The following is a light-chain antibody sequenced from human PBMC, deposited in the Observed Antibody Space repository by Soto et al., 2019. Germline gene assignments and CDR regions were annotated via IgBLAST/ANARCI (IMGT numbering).Light chain of an antibody. CDR2: GAS. CDR3: PQYGSPPLFT. Sequence: EIVLTQSPGTLSLSPGERATLSCRASQSVSSSYLAWYQQKPGQAPRLLIYGASSRVTGIPDRFSGSGSGTDFTLITSRLEPEDFAVYYCPQYGSPPLFTFGPGTKVDIK. CDR1: QSVSSSY. J-gene: IGKJ3*01. V-gene: IGKV3-20*01.